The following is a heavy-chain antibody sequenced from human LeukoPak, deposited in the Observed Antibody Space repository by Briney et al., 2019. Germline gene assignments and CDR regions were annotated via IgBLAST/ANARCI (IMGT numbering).Heavy chain of an antibody. Sequence: SETLSLTCAVYGGSFTGYHWNWIRQSPQRGLEWIGEINHRGHTHYNPSLESRLTISVDTSKSQFSLTLRSVTAADTAVYYCARDPTTVVTLPYSFDFWGQGTPVTVSS. D-gene: IGHD4-23*01. J-gene: IGHJ4*02. CDR1: GGSFTGYH. V-gene: IGHV4-34*01. CDR2: INHRGHT. CDR3: ARDPTTVVTLPYSFDF.